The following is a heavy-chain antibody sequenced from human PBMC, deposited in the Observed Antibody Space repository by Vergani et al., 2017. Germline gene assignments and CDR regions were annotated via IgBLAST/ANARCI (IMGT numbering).Heavy chain of an antibody. Sequence: EVQLLQSEGAVVQPGGSLRLSCVASGFTFSSHAMSWVRQGHGQGLEWVSTLSASDRRTHYADSVKGRFTISRDISKNTLFLHMNSLRPEDTAVYYCAKVGRSEVAGTFGAFDIWGQGTMVTVSS. D-gene: IGHD6-19*01. V-gene: IGHV3-23*01. CDR2: LSASDRRT. J-gene: IGHJ3*02. CDR1: GFTFSSHA. CDR3: AKVGRSEVAGTFGAFDI.